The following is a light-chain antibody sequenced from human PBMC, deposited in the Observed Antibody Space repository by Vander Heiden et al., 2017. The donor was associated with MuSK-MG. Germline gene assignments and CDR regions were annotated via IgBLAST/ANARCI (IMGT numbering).Light chain of an antibody. Sequence: QSGLTQPPSVSGAPGQRVTIPCTGSSSNIGAGYDAHWYQRLPGAAPKLLIYANNHRPSGVPDRFSASKSATSASLAITGLQAEDEADYYCQSFDTILSGSVFGGGTKVTVL. CDR2: ANN. CDR1: SSNIGAGYD. CDR3: QSFDTILSGSV. J-gene: IGLJ3*02. V-gene: IGLV1-40*01.